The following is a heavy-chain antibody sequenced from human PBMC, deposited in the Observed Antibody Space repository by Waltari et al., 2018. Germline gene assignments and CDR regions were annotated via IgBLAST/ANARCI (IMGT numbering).Heavy chain of an antibody. CDR3: AGRGSGYAFAI. CDR2: TSSSSDYI. Sequence: EVQLVESGGGLVKPGGSLSLSCAASEFTFSTYSVNWVRQAPGKGLEWVSCTSSSSDYICDADSVKCRFTSARAKAKNSLFLHMNSLTAEDAAVYDCAGRGSGYAFAIWGQVTMVTV. D-gene: IGHD2-15*01. CDR1: EFTFSTYS. V-gene: IGHV3-21*02. J-gene: IGHJ3*02.